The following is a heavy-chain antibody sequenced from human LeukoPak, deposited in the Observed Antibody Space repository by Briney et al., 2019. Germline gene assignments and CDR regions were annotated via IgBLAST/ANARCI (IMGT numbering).Heavy chain of an antibody. CDR1: GGSISSYY. V-gene: IGHV4-59*01. CDR3: ASLITMVRGVMPFAFDI. J-gene: IGHJ3*02. Sequence: SETLSLTCTVSGGSISSYYWSWIRQPPGKGLEWIGYIYYSGSTNYNPSLKSRVTISVDTSKNQFSLKLSSVTAADTAVYYCASLITMVRGVMPFAFDIWGQGTMVTVSS. CDR2: IYYSGST. D-gene: IGHD3-10*01.